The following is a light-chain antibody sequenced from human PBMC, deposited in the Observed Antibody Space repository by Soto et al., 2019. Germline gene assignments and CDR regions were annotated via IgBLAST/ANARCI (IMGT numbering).Light chain of an antibody. CDR3: QQRSNWPSLT. V-gene: IGKV3D-20*02. Sequence: EIVLTQSPGTLSLSPGERATLSCRASQSVSSNYLAWYQQKPGQAPRLLIYGASSRATGIPDRFSGSGSGTDFTLTISSLEPEDFAVYYCQQRSNWPSLTFGGGTKVDI. CDR1: QSVSSNY. J-gene: IGKJ4*01. CDR2: GAS.